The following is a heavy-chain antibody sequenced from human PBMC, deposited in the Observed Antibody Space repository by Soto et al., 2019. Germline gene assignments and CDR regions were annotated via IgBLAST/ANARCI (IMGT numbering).Heavy chain of an antibody. Sequence: PSETLSLTCSVSGCYISTSRSYWAWIRQPPGKGLEWLANIFYSGSTFYNPSLASRVSVSVDTSKNEFSLKLRSVTAADTAVYYCARQPTTGDTDLWFDPWGQGTLVTVSS. CDR2: IFYSGST. J-gene: IGHJ5*02. D-gene: IGHD2-21*01. V-gene: IGHV4-39*01. CDR3: ARQPTTGDTDLWFDP. CDR1: GCYISTSRSY.